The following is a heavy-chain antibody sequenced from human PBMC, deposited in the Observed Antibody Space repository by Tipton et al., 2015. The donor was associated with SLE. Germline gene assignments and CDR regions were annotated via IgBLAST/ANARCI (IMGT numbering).Heavy chain of an antibody. J-gene: IGHJ6*02. V-gene: IGHV4-59*11. CDR3: AKWGVDTYRYKGLDV. Sequence: TLSLTCTVSGGFISSHDWSWIRQPPGKELEWIGYVYYSGSTTCNPSLKSRVTISVDRSKNQFFLNLSSVTAADTAVYYCAKWGVDTYRYKGLDVWGQGTTVTVSS. CDR2: VYYSGST. D-gene: IGHD2-21*01. CDR1: GGFISSHD.